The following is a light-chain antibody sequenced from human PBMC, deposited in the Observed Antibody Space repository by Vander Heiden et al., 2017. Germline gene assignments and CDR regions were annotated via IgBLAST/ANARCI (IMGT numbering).Light chain of an antibody. Sequence: RLTPSPSTLSASVGDTVPLTCQASEIIGASLAWYQQKPGQAPFLLIYEVSSLESGVTSRFSASGSGTDFTLTISSLQPDDVATYYCQQYNTSPWTFGQGTRVETK. J-gene: IGKJ1*01. CDR2: EVS. CDR1: EIIGAS. V-gene: IGKV1-5*03. CDR3: QQYNTSPWT.